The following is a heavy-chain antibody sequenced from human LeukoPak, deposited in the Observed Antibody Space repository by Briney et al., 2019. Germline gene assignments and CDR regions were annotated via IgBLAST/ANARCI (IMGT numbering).Heavy chain of an antibody. Sequence: GGSLRLSCAASGFTFSSYWMNWVRQAPGKGLEWVSGISGSGVGTYYADSVKGRFTISRDNSWNTLYLQMSSLRAEDTAVYYCAKDQVISGSEASDIWGQGTMVTVSS. D-gene: IGHD2-21*01. CDR2: ISGSGVGT. CDR3: AKDQVISGSEASDI. J-gene: IGHJ3*02. V-gene: IGHV3-23*01. CDR1: GFTFSSYW.